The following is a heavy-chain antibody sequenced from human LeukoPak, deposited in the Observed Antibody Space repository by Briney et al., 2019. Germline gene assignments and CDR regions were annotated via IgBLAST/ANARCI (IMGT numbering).Heavy chain of an antibody. D-gene: IGHD2-21*02. CDR2: VTLNGGST. J-gene: IGHJ4*02. CDR1: EFTFSSYG. V-gene: IGHV3-23*01. CDR3: AKALVLVTSTYYFDS. Sequence: GGSLRLSCAASEFTFSSYGMSWVRQAPGKGLEWVSRVTLNGGSTYYADSVRGRFIVSRDNSRNTLYLQMNSLRAEDTAIYYCAKALVLVTSTYYFDSWGQGTLVTVSS.